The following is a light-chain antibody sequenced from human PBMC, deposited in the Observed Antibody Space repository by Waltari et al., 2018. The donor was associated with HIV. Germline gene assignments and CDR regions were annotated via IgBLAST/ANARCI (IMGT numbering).Light chain of an antibody. J-gene: IGLJ3*02. CDR1: NSDVGDYNY. CDR2: DVR. Sequence: QSALTQPASVSGSPGQSITISCTGTNSDVGDYNYVSWYQQHPGKAPKLIVYDVRNRPSGVSNRFSGFKSDNTTSLIVSGLRAEDEADYYCSSYTSNTTGVFGGGTKLTVL. V-gene: IGLV2-14*03. CDR3: SSYTSNTTGV.